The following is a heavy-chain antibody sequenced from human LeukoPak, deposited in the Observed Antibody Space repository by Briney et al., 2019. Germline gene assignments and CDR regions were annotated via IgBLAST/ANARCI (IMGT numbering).Heavy chain of an antibody. CDR2: VSSGFHA. CDR1: GFTLGSHD. D-gene: IGHD5-18*01. J-gene: IGHJ4*02. CDR3: VREARGYHYTYFDY. V-gene: IGHV3-13*01. Sequence: GGSLRLSCTASGFTLGSHDMHWVRQSPGQGLEWVAAVSSGFHAFFADSVQGRFTVSREDARNSLYLQMNSLRAGDTAVYYCVREARGYHYTYFDYWGRGTLVTVSS.